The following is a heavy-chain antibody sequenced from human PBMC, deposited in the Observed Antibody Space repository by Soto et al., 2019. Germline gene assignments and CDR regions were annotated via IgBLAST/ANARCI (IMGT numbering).Heavy chain of an antibody. CDR2: IDPSDSYT. V-gene: IGHV5-10-1*01. D-gene: IGHD2-2*01. Sequence: GESLKISCKGSGYSFTSYWISWVRQMPGKGLEWMGRIDPSDSYTNYSPSFQGHVTISAEKSISTAYLQWSSLKASDTAMYYCASGFRDIVVVPAAMGGMDVCGPGTTVTGSS. CDR3: ASGFRDIVVVPAAMGGMDV. CDR1: GYSFTSYW. J-gene: IGHJ6*02.